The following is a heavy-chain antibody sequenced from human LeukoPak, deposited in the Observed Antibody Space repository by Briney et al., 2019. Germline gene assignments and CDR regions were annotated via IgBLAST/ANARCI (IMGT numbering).Heavy chain of an antibody. V-gene: IGHV3-23*01. CDR2: ISGSGDST. Sequence: GGSLRLSCAASGFTFSSYAINWVRQAPGTGLEWVSAISGSGDSTFYADSVKGRFTNSRDNSKNTLYLQMNSLRAEDTAVYYCAKTPHGYSSGWNYFDYWGQGTLVTVSS. D-gene: IGHD6-19*01. J-gene: IGHJ4*02. CDR1: GFTFSSYA. CDR3: AKTPHGYSSGWNYFDY.